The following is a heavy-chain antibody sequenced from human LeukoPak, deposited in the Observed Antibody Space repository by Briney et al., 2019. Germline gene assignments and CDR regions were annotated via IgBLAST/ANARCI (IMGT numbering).Heavy chain of an antibody. V-gene: IGHV4-59*01. J-gene: IGHJ4*02. CDR2: IYYSGST. Sequence: SETLSLTCTVSGGSISSYYWSWIRQPPGKGLEWIGNIYYSGSTNYNPSLKSRVTISVDTSKNQFSLKLSSVTAADTAVYYCARFSGSYGTDYWGQGTQVTVSS. CDR3: ARFSGSYGTDY. CDR1: GGSISSYY. D-gene: IGHD1-26*01.